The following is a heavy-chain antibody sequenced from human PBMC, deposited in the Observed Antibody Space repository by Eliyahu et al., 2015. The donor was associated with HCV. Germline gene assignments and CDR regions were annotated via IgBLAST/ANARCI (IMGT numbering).Heavy chain of an antibody. CDR1: GGXFSTYA. D-gene: IGHD5-24*01. CDR2: IIPIFGTA. CDR3: ARDFGSAQHGYNYFVY. J-gene: IGHJ4*02. V-gene: IGHV1-69*01. Sequence: QVQLVQSGAEVKKPGSSVKVSCRASGGXFSTYAISWVRQAPGQGLEWMGGIIPIFGTANYAQKFQGRITITADESTSTAYMELSNLRSQDAAVYYCARDFGSAQHGYNYFVYWGRGTLLTVSS.